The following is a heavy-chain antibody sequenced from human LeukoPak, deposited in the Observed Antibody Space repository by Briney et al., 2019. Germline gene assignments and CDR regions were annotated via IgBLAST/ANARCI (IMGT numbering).Heavy chain of an antibody. V-gene: IGHV1-3*01. CDR3: ARAGGSGWYGGVDY. J-gene: IGHJ4*02. CDR2: INAGNGKT. D-gene: IGHD6-19*01. CDR1: GYTFSSYT. Sequence: ASVKVSCKASGYTFSSYTVHWVRQAPGQGLEWMGWINAGNGKTKYSQNFQGRVTITRDASASTAYMELSSLRSEDTAMYYCARAGGSGWYGGVDYWGQGTLVTVSS.